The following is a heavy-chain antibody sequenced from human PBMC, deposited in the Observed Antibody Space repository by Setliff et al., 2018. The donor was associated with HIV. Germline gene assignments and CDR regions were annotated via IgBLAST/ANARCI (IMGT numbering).Heavy chain of an antibody. J-gene: IGHJ4*02. V-gene: IGHV4-39*01. Sequence: SETLSLTCTVSGGSISSSSYYWGWIRQPPGKGLEWIGSIYYSGSTYYNPSLKSRVTISVDTSKSQFSLKLSSVTAADTAVYYCARHLYGGYTGGFDYWGQGTLVAVSS. CDR3: ARHLYGGYTGGFDY. CDR2: IYYSGST. D-gene: IGHD5-12*01. CDR1: GGSISSSSYY.